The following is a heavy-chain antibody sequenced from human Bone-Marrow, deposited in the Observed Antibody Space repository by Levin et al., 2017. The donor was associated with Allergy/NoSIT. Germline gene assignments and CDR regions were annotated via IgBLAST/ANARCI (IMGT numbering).Heavy chain of an antibody. D-gene: IGHD6-13*01. Sequence: GESLKISCAASGFTVSSNYMSWVRQAPGRGLDWVSLIYNDGSTYYADSVKGRFTISRDNSKNTLYLQMNSLRAEDTAVYYCARWIAATSTGWFDPWGQGTLVTVS. CDR2: IYNDGST. J-gene: IGHJ5*02. V-gene: IGHV3-53*01. CDR3: ARWIAATSTGWFDP. CDR1: GFTVSSNY.